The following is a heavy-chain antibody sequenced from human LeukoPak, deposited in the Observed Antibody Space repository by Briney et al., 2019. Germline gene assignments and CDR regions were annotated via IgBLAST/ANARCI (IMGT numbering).Heavy chain of an antibody. V-gene: IGHV3-7*03. Sequence: GGSLRLSCVASGFPFSSYWMTWVRQAPGKGLEWVANIKQDGSKKSYVDSVKGRFTISRDNSKNTLYLRMNSLRAEDTAVYYCAGRVTGYSSGYVYWGQGTLVTVSS. D-gene: IGHD5-18*01. J-gene: IGHJ4*02. CDR2: IKQDGSKK. CDR1: GFPFSSYW. CDR3: AGRVTGYSSGYVY.